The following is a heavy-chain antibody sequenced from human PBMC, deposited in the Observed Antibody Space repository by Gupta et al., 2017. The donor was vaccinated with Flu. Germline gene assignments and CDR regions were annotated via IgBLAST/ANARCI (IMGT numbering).Heavy chain of an antibody. Sequence: RQSPGKGLEWIGEINRSGSTTYSPSLERRVTISVDASKSQFFLKVTSVTAADTAIYYCARGTYSSSWSSNFDSWGQGTLVTVSS. J-gene: IGHJ4*02. CDR3: ARGTYSSSWSSNFDS. V-gene: IGHV4-34*01. D-gene: IGHD6-13*01. CDR2: INRSGST.